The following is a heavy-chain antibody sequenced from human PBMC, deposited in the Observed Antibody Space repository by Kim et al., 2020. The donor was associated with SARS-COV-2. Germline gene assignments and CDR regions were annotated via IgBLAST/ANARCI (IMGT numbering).Heavy chain of an antibody. V-gene: IGHV4-61*01. CDR2: IYYSGST. CDR3: ERELIRRGTMMGLDP. J-gene: IGHJ5*02. CDR1: GGSVSSGSYY. Sequence: SETLSLTCTVSGGSVSSGSYYWSWIRQPPGKGLEWSGYIYYSGSTNYNPSLKSQVTRSVDTSKNQFSLKLSSVTAADTAVYYCERELIRRGTMMGLDPWGHGSLVTVSS. D-gene: IGHD3-22*01.